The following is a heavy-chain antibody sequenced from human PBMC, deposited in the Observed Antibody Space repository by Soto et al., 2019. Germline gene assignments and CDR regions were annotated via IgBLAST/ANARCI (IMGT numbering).Heavy chain of an antibody. CDR3: AADHYYGSGGYPYYYYGMDV. J-gene: IGHJ6*02. Sequence: SVKVSCKASGFTFTSSAVQWVRQARGQRLEWIGWIVVGSGNTNYAQKFQERVTITRDMSTSTAYMELSSLRPEDTAVYYCAADHYYGSGGYPYYYYGMDVWG. CDR2: IVVGSGNT. D-gene: IGHD3-10*01. CDR1: GFTFTSSA. V-gene: IGHV1-58*01.